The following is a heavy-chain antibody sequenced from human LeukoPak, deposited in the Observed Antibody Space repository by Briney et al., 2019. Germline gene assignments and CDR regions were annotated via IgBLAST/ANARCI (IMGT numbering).Heavy chain of an antibody. Sequence: VSVKVSCKASGYTFTGSYMHWVRQAPGQGLEWMGWVNPHSGVTHYAQKFQGRVTMTRDTSISTAYMEVSRLRSDDTAVYYCAALWGYGHENFGYWGQGTLVTVSS. V-gene: IGHV1-2*02. CDR3: AALWGYGHENFGY. CDR2: VNPHSGVT. J-gene: IGHJ4*02. D-gene: IGHD5-18*01. CDR1: GYTFTGSY.